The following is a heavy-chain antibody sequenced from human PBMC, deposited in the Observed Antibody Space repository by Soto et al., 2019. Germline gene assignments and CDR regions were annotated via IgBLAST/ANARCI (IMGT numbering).Heavy chain of an antibody. V-gene: IGHV3-30*18. D-gene: IGHD3-16*01. CDR2: ISYDGSNK. J-gene: IGHJ6*02. Sequence: PGGSLILSCAASGVTFSSYGMHWGRQAPGKGLEWVAVISYDGSNKYYADSVKGRFTISRDNSKNTLYLQMNSLRAEDTAVYYCANWGYYYYGMDVWGQGTTVTVSS. CDR3: ANWGYYYYGMDV. CDR1: GVTFSSYG.